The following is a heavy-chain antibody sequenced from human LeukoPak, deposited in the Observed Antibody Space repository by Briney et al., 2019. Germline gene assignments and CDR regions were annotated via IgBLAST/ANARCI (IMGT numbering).Heavy chain of an antibody. CDR3: ARVIGLMVYAFGWFDP. D-gene: IGHD2-8*01. CDR2: INHSGST. CDR1: GGSFSGYY. V-gene: IGHV4-34*01. Sequence: SETLSLTCAVYGGSFSGYYWSWIRQPPGKGLEWIGEINHSGSTNYNPSLKSRVTISVDTSKNQFSLKLSSVTAADTAVYYFARVIGLMVYAFGWFDPWGQGTLVTVSS. J-gene: IGHJ5*02.